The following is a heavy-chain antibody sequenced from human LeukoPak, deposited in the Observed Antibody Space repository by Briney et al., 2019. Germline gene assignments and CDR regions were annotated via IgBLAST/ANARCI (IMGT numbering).Heavy chain of an antibody. D-gene: IGHD3-22*01. V-gene: IGHV1-2*02. CDR1: GYTFTGYY. CDR3: ARDDSSGYYYDY. Sequence: ASVKVSCKASGYTFTGYYMHWVRQAPGQGLEWMGWINPNSGGTNYARKFQGRVTMTRDTSISTAYMELSRLRSDDTAVYYCARDDSSGYYYDYWGQGTLVTVSS. CDR2: INPNSGGT. J-gene: IGHJ4*02.